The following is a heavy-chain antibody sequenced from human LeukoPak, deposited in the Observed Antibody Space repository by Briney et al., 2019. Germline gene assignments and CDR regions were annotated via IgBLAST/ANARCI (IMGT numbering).Heavy chain of an antibody. CDR3: ARERDDYYFDY. CDR1: GFTFSGYE. D-gene: IGHD3-3*01. Sequence: PGGSLRLSCAASGFTFSGYEMNWVRQAPGKGLEWVSYISRSGTIISYADSVRGRLTISRDNAKNSLYLQTNSLRAEDTAVYYCARERDDYYFDYWGQGTLVTVSS. J-gene: IGHJ4*02. V-gene: IGHV3-48*03. CDR2: ISRSGTII.